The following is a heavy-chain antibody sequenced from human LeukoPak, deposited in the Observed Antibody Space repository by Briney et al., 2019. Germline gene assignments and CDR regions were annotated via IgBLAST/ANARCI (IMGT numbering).Heavy chain of an antibody. CDR2: VHHPAGT. CDR3: GRLGVGSTREDS. D-gene: IGHD2-21*01. V-gene: IGHV4-39*02. CDR1: GDSISSNYY. J-gene: IGHJ4*02. Sequence: PSETLSLTCSVSGDSISSNYYWAWIRQSPGKGLEWIGSVHHPAGTNISPSLKSRVTIFVDTSQNYFSLNLTSVSAADTAVYFCGRLGVGSTREDSWGQGALITVSS.